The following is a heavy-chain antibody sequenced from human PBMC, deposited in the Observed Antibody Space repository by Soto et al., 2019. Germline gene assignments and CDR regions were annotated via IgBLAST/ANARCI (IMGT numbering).Heavy chain of an antibody. D-gene: IGHD2-21*02. CDR2: ISGSGGST. CDR1: GFTFSSYS. Sequence: QPGGSLRLSCAASGFTFSSYSMSWVRQAPWKGLEWVSAISGSGGSTYYADSVKGRFTISRDNSKNTLYLQMNSLRAEDTAVYYCAKDRNRGDSKGADFDYWGQGNLVTVSS. J-gene: IGHJ4*02. CDR3: AKDRNRGDSKGADFDY. V-gene: IGHV3-23*01.